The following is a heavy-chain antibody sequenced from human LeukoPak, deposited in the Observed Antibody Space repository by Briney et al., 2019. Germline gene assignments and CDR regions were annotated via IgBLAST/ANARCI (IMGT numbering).Heavy chain of an antibody. D-gene: IGHD3-10*01. CDR2: ISPIFGTA. J-gene: IGHJ4*02. CDR3: ARDGKYYGSGSLFELHYYFDY. Sequence: SVKVSCKASGGTFSSYAISLVRQARGLGLEWMGGISPIFGTANYAQKFQGRVTITTDESTSTAYMELSSLRSEDTAVYYCARDGKYYGSGSLFELHYYFDYRDQGTLVTVSS. V-gene: IGHV1-69*05. CDR1: GGTFSSYA.